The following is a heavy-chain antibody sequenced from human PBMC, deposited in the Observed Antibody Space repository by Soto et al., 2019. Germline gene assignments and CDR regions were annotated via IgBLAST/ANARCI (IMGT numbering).Heavy chain of an antibody. CDR1: GFTFISYS. CDR3: ARDGYSGYDSEAY. CDR2: ISSSSSTI. D-gene: IGHD5-12*01. V-gene: IGHV3-48*01. J-gene: IGHJ4*02. Sequence: GGSLSLSCTASGFTFISYSMNWVRQAPGKGLEWVSYISSSSSTIYYADSVKGRFTISRDNAENSLYLQMNSLRSEDTAVYYCARDGYSGYDSEAYWGQGTLVTVSS.